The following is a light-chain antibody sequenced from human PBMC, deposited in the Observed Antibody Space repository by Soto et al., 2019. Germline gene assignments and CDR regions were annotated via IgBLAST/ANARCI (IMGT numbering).Light chain of an antibody. CDR3: CSYAGSYTSRV. CDR2: DVS. Sequence: QPVLTQPRSVSGSPGQSVTISCTGTSSDDGGYNYVSWYQQHPGKAPKLMIYDVSKRPSGVPDRFSGSKSGNTASLTISGLQAEDEADYYCCSYAGSYTSRVFGGGTKVTVL. CDR1: SSDDGGYNY. V-gene: IGLV2-11*01. J-gene: IGLJ2*01.